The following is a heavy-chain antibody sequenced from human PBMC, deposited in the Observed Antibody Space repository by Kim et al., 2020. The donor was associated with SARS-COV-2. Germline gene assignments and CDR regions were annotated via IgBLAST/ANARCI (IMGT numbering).Heavy chain of an antibody. CDR2: ISYDGSNK. J-gene: IGHJ4*02. Sequence: GGSLRLFCAASGFTFSSYAMHWVRQAPGKGLEWVAVISYDGSNKYYADSVKGRFTISRDNSKNTLYLQMNSLRAEDTAVYYCAKDIIAGGGSFDYWGQGTLVTVSS. D-gene: IGHD6-19*01. CDR3: AKDIIAGGGSFDY. V-gene: IGHV3-30*04. CDR1: GFTFSSYA.